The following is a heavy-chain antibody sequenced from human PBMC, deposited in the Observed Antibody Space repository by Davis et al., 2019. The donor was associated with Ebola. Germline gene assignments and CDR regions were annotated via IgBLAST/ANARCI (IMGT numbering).Heavy chain of an antibody. V-gene: IGHV3-73*01. CDR1: GFTFSGSA. CDR2: IRSKANSYAT. D-gene: IGHD6-13*01. CDR3: TRLQQLVLVDYYYYGMDV. Sequence: GESLKISCAASGFTFSGSAMHWVRQASGKGLEWVGRIRSKANSYATAYAASVKGRFTISRDASKNKAYLQMNSLKTEDTAVYYCTRLQQLVLVDYYYYGMDVWGQGTTVTISS. J-gene: IGHJ6*02.